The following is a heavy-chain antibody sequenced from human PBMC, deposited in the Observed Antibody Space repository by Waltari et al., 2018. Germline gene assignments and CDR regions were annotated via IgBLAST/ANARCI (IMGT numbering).Heavy chain of an antibody. D-gene: IGHD1-26*01. J-gene: IGHJ5*02. V-gene: IGHV4-4*07. CDR3: ARGHTKYSGSYDWFDP. CDR1: GASISSYY. CDR2: IYTSGST. Sequence: QVQLQESGPGLVKPSETLSLTFTVPGASISSYYRSWIRQPAGKGLEWIGRIYTSGSTNYNPSLKSRVTMSVDTSKNQFSLKLSSVTAADTAVYYCARGHTKYSGSYDWFDPWGQGTLVTVSS.